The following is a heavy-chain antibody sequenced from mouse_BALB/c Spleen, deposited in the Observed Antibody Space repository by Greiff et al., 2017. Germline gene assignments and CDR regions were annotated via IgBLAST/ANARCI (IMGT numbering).Heavy chain of an antibody. CDR2: IDPANGNT. J-gene: IGHJ2*01. CDR3: ALVHYYGYDY. D-gene: IGHD1-2*01. Sequence: VQLKESGAELVKPGASVKLSCTASGFNIKDTYMHWVKQRPEQGLEWIGRIDPANGNTKYDPKFQGKATITADTSSNTAYLQLSSLTSEDTADYYCALVHYYGYDYWGQGTTLTVSS. CDR1: GFNIKDTY. V-gene: IGHV14-3*02.